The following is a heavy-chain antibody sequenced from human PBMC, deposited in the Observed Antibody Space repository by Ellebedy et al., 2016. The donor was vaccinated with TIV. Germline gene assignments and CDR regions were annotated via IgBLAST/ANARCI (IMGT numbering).Heavy chain of an antibody. CDR3: AREWGYGVTFDY. V-gene: IGHV3-21*01. D-gene: IGHD2-15*01. J-gene: IGHJ4*02. CDR1: GFTFSYYY. Sequence: GESLKISXAASGFTFSYYYMSGVRQAPGKGLEWVSSISSSSSYIYYADSVKGRFTISRDNAKNSLYLQMNSLRAEDTAVYYFAREWGYGVTFDYWGQGTLVTVSS. CDR2: ISSSSSYI.